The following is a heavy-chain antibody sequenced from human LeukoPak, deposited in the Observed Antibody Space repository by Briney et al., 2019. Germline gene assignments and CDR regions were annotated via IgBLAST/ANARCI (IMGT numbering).Heavy chain of an antibody. CDR1: GFTFSSYW. CDR2: MRGDERSK. D-gene: IGHD4-17*01. Sequence: PGGSLRLSCAASGFTFSSYWMHWVRQAPGKGLVWVSRMRGDERSKSNADSVEGRSTISRDNAKNTLYLQMNSLRAEDTAVYFCAREPHSDYSDHTDAFDIWGQGTMVTVSS. J-gene: IGHJ3*02. CDR3: AREPHSDYSDHTDAFDI. V-gene: IGHV3-74*01.